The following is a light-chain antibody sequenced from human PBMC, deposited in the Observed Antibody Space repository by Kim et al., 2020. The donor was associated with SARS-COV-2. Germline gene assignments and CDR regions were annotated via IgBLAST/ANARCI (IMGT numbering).Light chain of an antibody. Sequence: SYELTQPPSVSVAPGKTVMITCGGTNIGGKNVHWYQRKPGQAPVVVVCYDIERPSGIPERFSGSNSGNTATLPISGVEAGDEAVYYCQVWAGSSDPCVFGGGTQRTVL. V-gene: IGLV3-21*04. CDR3: QVWAGSSDPCV. CDR2: YDI. CDR1: NIGGKN. J-gene: IGLJ3*02.